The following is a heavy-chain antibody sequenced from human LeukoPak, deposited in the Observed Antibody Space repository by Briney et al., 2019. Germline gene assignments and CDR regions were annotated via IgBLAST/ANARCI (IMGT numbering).Heavy chain of an antibody. D-gene: IGHD3-10*01. Sequence: SETLSLTCTVSGYSISSGYYWGRIRQPPGEGLEWIGEINHSGSTNYNPSLKSRVTISVDTSKNQFSLKLSSVTAADTAVYYCARGVVVRGVIGVGYYYYYMDVWGKGTTVTVSS. J-gene: IGHJ6*03. CDR3: ARGVVVRGVIGVGYYYYYMDV. CDR2: INHSGST. V-gene: IGHV4-38-2*02. CDR1: GYSISSGYY.